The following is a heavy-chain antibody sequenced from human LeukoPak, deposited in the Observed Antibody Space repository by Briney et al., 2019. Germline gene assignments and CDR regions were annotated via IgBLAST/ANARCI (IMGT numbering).Heavy chain of an antibody. V-gene: IGHV3-9*01. CDR3: AKDYSSSWYYYMDV. CDR1: GFTFDDYA. J-gene: IGHJ6*03. Sequence: PGGSLRLSCAASGFTFDDYAMHWVRQAPGKGLEWVSGISWNSGSLGYADSVKGRFTISRDNAKNSLYLQMNSLRAEDTALYYCAKDYSSSWYYYMDVWGKGTTVTVSS. CDR2: ISWNSGSL. D-gene: IGHD6-13*01.